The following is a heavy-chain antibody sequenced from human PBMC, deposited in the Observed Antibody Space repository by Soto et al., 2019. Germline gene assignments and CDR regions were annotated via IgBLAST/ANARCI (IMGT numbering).Heavy chain of an antibody. CDR1: GYTFTSYA. CDR3: ARRMEAAGTFPYYYGMDV. D-gene: IGHD6-13*01. J-gene: IGHJ6*02. Sequence: GASVKVSCKASGYTFTSYAMHWVRQAPGQRLEWMGWINAGNGNTKYSQKFQGRVTITRDTSASTAYMELSSLRSEDTAVYYCARRMEAAGTFPYYYGMDVWGQGTTVTVS. V-gene: IGHV1-3*01. CDR2: INAGNGNT.